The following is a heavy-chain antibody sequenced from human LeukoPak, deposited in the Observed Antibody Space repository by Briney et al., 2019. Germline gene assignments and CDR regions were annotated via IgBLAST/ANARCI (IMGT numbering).Heavy chain of an antibody. V-gene: IGHV3-23*01. CDR3: AKDWTTVVTPKGYYFDS. Sequence: GGSLRLSCAASGFSFNNYAMSWGRQAPRKGLKWVSAISTTGGSTYYADSVKGRFTVSRDNSKNTLSLQMDSLRVEDTALYYCAKDWTTVVTPKGYYFDSWGQGTLVTVSS. D-gene: IGHD4-23*01. J-gene: IGHJ4*02. CDR1: GFSFNNYA. CDR2: ISTTGGST.